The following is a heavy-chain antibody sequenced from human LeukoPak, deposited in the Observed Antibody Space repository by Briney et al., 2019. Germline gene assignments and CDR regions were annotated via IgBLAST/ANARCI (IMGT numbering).Heavy chain of an antibody. CDR1: GYTLTSYD. J-gene: IGHJ4*02. D-gene: IGHD6-13*01. Sequence: ASVKVSCKASGYTLTSYDINWVRQATGQGLEWMGWMNPNSGNTGYAQKFQGRVTMTRNTSISTAYMELSSLRSEDTAVYYCARGRGIAAAGDFDYWGQGTLVTVSS. CDR2: MNPNSGNT. V-gene: IGHV1-8*01. CDR3: ARGRGIAAAGDFDY.